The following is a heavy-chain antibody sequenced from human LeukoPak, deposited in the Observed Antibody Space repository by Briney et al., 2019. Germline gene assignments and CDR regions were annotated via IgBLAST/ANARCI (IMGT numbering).Heavy chain of an antibody. Sequence: GGSLRLSCAASGFSFSSFWMSWVRQTPGRGLEWVGLIETKINSYVTAYTASVKGRFIISRDESKNTAYLQMNSLKTDDTAVYYCTRDGGSYSHLDYSGQGTLVTVSS. CDR3: TRDGGSYSHLDY. D-gene: IGHD1-26*01. CDR1: GFSFSSFW. J-gene: IGHJ4*02. V-gene: IGHV3-73*01. CDR2: IETKINSYVT.